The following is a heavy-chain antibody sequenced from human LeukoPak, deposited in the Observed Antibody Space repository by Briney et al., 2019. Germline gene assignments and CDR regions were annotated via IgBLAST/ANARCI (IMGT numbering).Heavy chain of an antibody. CDR2: IYPADSDA. V-gene: IGHV5-51*01. J-gene: IGHJ4*02. Sequence: GKSLKISCKASGYIFSTYWIGWVRQMPEKGLEWMGIIYPADSDAKYSPSFQGQVTISADKSITTAYLQWSSLKASDTAIYYCARRVTVSGVMAYFDYWGQGTLVTVSS. CDR3: ARRVTVSGVMAYFDY. D-gene: IGHD6-19*01. CDR1: GYIFSTYW.